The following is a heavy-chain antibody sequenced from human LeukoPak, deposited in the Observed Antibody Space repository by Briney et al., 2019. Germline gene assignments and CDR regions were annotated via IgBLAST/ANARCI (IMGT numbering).Heavy chain of an antibody. CDR2: IYTSGST. V-gene: IGHV4-61*02. CDR3: ARDPSRRTFDI. CDR1: GGSISSGSYY. Sequence: SETLSLTCTVSGGSISSGSYYWSWIRQPAGKGLEWIGRIYTSGSTNYNPSLKSRVTISVDTSKNQFSLKLSSVTAADTAVYYCARDPSRRTFDIWGQGTMVTVSS. J-gene: IGHJ3*02. D-gene: IGHD2-2*01.